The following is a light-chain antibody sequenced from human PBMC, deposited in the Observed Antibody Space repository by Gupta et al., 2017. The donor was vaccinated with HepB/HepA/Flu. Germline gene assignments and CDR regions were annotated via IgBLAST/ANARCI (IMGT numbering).Light chain of an antibody. CDR2: GAS. CDR3: QHYDNWPPYT. CDR1: QSVSSN. Sequence: EIVMTQSPATLSVSPGERATLSCRASQSVSSNLAWYHQKPGQAPRLLIYGASTRATGIPARFSGSGSGTEFTLTISSRQSEDFAVYYCQHYDNWPPYTFGQGTKLEIK. J-gene: IGKJ2*01. V-gene: IGKV3-15*01.